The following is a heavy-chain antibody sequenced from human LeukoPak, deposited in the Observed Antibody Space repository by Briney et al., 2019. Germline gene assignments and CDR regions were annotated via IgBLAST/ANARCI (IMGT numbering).Heavy chain of an antibody. CDR2: ISSTGGTT. V-gene: IGHV3-23*01. CDR1: GITFSSYG. J-gene: IGHJ5*02. Sequence: PGGSLRLSCAASGITFSSYGMSWVRQAPGKGLEWVSSISSTGGTTYYADSVKGRFTISRDNSKNTLYLQMNSLRAEDTAVYYCARDLGQYYDTSDNWFDPWGQGTLVTVSS. CDR3: ARDLGQYYDTSDNWFDP. D-gene: IGHD3-22*01.